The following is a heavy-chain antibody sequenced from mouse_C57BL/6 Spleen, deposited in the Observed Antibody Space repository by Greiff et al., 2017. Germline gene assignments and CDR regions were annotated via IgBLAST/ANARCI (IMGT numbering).Heavy chain of an antibody. D-gene: IGHD1-1*01. J-gene: IGHJ3*01. V-gene: IGHV1-64*01. CDR2: ILPGSGST. CDR3: ARSSKGTWFAY. Sequence: QVQLQQPGAELVKPGASVKLSCKASGYTFTSYWMHWVKQRPGQGLEWIGEILPGSGSTNYNEKFKGKATFTADTSSNTAYMQLSSLTTEDSAIYYCARSSKGTWFAYWGQGTLVTVSA. CDR1: GYTFTSYW.